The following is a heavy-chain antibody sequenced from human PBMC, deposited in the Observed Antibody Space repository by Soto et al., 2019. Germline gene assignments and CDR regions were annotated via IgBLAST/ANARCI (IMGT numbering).Heavy chain of an antibody. CDR1: GYTFTSYY. CDR2: INPSGGST. D-gene: IGHD3-22*01. CDR3: ARCGSGYCDAFDI. J-gene: IGHJ3*02. Sequence: ASVKVSCKASGYTFTSYYMHWVRQAPGQGLEWMGIINPSGGSTSYAQKFQGRVTMTRDTSTSTAYMELRSLRSDDTAVYYCARCGSGYCDAFDISGQGTMVTVSS. V-gene: IGHV1-46*01.